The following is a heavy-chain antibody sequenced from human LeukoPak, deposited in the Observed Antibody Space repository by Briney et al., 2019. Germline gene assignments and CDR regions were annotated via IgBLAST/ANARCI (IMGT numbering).Heavy chain of an antibody. V-gene: IGHV1-46*01. CDR1: GYTFTSYY. J-gene: IGHJ4*02. D-gene: IGHD3-16*02. CDR2: INPSGGST. Sequence: ASVKVSCKASGYTFTSYYMHWVRQAPGQGLEWMGIINPSGGSTSCAQKFQGRVTMTRDTSTSTVYMELSSLRSEDTAVYYCARGRALRLGELSPNDYWGQGTLVTVSS. CDR3: ARGRALRLGELSPNDY.